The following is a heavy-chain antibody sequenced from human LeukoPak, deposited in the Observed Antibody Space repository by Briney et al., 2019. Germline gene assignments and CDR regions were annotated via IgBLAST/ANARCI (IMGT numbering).Heavy chain of an antibody. D-gene: IGHD3-9*01. J-gene: IGHJ4*02. CDR3: ARDFEGSYFDY. V-gene: IGHV1-8*01. CDR1: GFTFTSYD. Sequence: ASVKVSCKASGFTFTSYDINWVRQASGQGLEWMGWMNPNNGNTGYAQKFQGRVTMTRDTSIGTAYMELRGLRSEDTAVYYCARDFEGSYFDYWGQGTLVTVSS. CDR2: MNPNNGNT.